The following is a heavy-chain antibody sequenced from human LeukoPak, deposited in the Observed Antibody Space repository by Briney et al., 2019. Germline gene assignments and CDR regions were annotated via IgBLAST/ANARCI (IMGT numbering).Heavy chain of an antibody. CDR1: GFTVSSNY. D-gene: IGHD3-10*01. CDR3: AKGSITMVRGVTIDY. CDR2: ISGSGGST. V-gene: IGHV3-23*01. Sequence: GGSLRLSCAASGFTVSSNYMSWVRQAPGKGLEWVSAISGSGGSTYYADSVKGRFTISRDNSKNTLYLQMNSLRAEDTAVYYCAKGSITMVRGVTIDYWGQGTLVTVSS. J-gene: IGHJ4*02.